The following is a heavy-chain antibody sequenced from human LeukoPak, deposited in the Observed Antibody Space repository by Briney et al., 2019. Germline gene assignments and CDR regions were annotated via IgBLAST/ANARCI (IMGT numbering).Heavy chain of an antibody. V-gene: IGHV4-59*01. CDR2: IYYSGST. CDR3: ARADSSSWAGDYYYMDV. J-gene: IGHJ6*03. Sequence: SETLSLTCTVSGGSISSYYWSWIRQPPGKGLEWIGYIYYSGSTNYNPSLTSRVTISVDTSKNQFSLKLSSVTAADTAVYYCARADSSSWAGDYYYMDVWGKGTTVTVSS. CDR1: GGSISSYY. D-gene: IGHD6-13*01.